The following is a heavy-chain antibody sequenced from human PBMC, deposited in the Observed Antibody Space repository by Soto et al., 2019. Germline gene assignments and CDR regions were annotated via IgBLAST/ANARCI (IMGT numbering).Heavy chain of an antibody. CDR2: ISGSGGRS. Sequence: EVQLLDSGGGLVQPGGSLRLSCAASGFPFSNYAMTWVRQGPGKGLEWVSGISGSGGRSYYADSVKGRFTISRDNSKSTLYLQMNSLRAEDTAVYYCAKASFVCCSEQPYYFDYWGQGTLVTVSS. CDR3: AKASFVCCSEQPYYFDY. V-gene: IGHV3-23*01. J-gene: IGHJ4*02. CDR1: GFPFSNYA. D-gene: IGHD3-16*01.